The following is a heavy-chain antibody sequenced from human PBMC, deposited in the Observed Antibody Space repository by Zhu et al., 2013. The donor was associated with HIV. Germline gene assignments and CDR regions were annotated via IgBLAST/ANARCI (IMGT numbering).Heavy chain of an antibody. CDR1: GFTFSSYG. V-gene: IGHV3-33*06. Sequence: QVQLVESGGGVVQPGRSLRLSCAASGFTFSSYGMHWVRQAPGKGLEWVAVIWYDGSNKYYADSVKGRFTISRDNSKNTLFLQMNSLGAEDTAVYYCAKVAYHGSGTXTFASWGQGTLVTVSS. J-gene: IGHJ4*02. CDR2: IWYDGSNK. CDR3: AKVAYHGSGTXTFAS. D-gene: IGHD3-10*01.